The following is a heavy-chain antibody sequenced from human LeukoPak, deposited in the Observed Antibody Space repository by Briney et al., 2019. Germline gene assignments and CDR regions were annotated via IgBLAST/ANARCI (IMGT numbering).Heavy chain of an antibody. CDR3: ASITMVRGVNWFDP. CDR2: ISAYNGNT. J-gene: IGHJ5*02. Sequence: ASVNVSCKASGYTFTSDGISGLRQAAGQGREWMGWISAYNGNTNYAQKLQGRVTMTTDTSTSTAYMDLRSLRSDDTAVYYCASITMVRGVNWFDPWGQGTLVTVSS. D-gene: IGHD3-10*01. V-gene: IGHV1-18*01. CDR1: GYTFTSDG.